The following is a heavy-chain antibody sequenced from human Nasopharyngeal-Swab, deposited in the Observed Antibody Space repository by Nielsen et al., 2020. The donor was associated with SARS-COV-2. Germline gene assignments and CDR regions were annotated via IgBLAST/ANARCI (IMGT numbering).Heavy chain of an antibody. J-gene: IGHJ5*02. CDR1: TFSSYA. CDR3: ATTYYDSSSYYYWFDP. V-gene: IGHV4-39*01. CDR2: VYYSEST. D-gene: IGHD3-22*01. Sequence: TFSSYAMSWVRQPPGTGLEWIGSVYYSESTYYNPSLKSRVAISIDTSRNQFSLTLNSVTAADTAVYYCATTYYDSSSYYYWFDPWGQGTLVTVSS.